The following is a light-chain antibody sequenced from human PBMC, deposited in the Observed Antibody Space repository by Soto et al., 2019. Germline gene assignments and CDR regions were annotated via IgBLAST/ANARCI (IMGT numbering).Light chain of an antibody. J-gene: IGKJ1*01. CDR2: GAS. Sequence: EIVLTQSPGTLSLSPGERATLSCRASQSVSSIYLAWYQHKPGQAPRLLIYGASSRPTGIPDRFSGSGSETDFNLTISRLEPEDFTVYYCQQYGSSSWTFGRGTTVEIK. CDR1: QSVSSIY. V-gene: IGKV3-20*01. CDR3: QQYGSSSWT.